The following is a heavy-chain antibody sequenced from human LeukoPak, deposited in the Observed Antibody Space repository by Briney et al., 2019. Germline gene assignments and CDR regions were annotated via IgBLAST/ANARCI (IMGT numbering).Heavy chain of an antibody. J-gene: IGHJ4*02. Sequence: SETLSLTCTVSGGSISGDYWSWIRQPPGKGLEWIAYIHYTGNTNYNPSLKSRVTISVDTSKNQFSLRLTSVIAADTAVYYCARDRGSGGGFDYWDQGTLVTVSS. CDR2: IHYTGNT. D-gene: IGHD6-19*01. CDR3: ARDRGSGGGFDY. CDR1: GGSISGDY. V-gene: IGHV4-59*01.